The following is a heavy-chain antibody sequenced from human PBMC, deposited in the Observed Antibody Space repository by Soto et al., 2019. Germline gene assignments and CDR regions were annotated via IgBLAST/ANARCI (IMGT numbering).Heavy chain of an antibody. J-gene: IGHJ6*02. D-gene: IGHD3-10*01. Sequence: QVPLQESGPGLVKPSETLSLSCTVSGGSISSYYWSWFRQSPGKRMEWIGYVHHSWGSSYNPSLQRRVARSLDTANIQFSLKVTSVSATDPAVYYCARQGFGPLHGLVDVWGQGTTVTVSS. CDR1: GGSISSYY. V-gene: IGHV4-59*08. CDR2: VHHSWGS. CDR3: ARQGFGPLHGLVDV.